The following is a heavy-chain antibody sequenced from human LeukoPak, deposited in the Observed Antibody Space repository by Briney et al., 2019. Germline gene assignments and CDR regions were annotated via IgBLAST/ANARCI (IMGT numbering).Heavy chain of an antibody. CDR1: GGSISSYY. D-gene: IGHD6-13*01. CDR3: ARESKQQLVL. J-gene: IGHJ4*02. Sequence: SETPSLTCTVSGGSISSYYWSWIRQPPGKGLEWIGYIYYSGSTNYNPSLKSRVTISVDTSKNQFSLKLSSVTAADTAVYYCARESKQQLVLWGQGTLVTVSS. V-gene: IGHV4-59*12. CDR2: IYYSGST.